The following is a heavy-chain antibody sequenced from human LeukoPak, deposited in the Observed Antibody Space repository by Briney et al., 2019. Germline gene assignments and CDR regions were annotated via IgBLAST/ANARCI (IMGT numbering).Heavy chain of an antibody. CDR2: ISSSGNTI. CDR3: ARGPSIAARYDAFDI. J-gene: IGHJ3*02. CDR1: EFTFTSYE. D-gene: IGHD6-6*01. Sequence: GGSLRLSCAASEFTFTSYELDWVRQAPGKGLEWVSYISSSGNTISYADSVKGRFTISRDNAKNSLYLQVISLRAEDTAVYYCARGPSIAARYDAFDIWGQGTMVTVSS. V-gene: IGHV3-48*03.